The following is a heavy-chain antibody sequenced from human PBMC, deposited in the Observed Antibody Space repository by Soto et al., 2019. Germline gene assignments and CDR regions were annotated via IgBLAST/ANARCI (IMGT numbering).Heavy chain of an antibody. CDR3: ARESNQLNWFDP. D-gene: IGHD4-4*01. Sequence: PGGSLRLSCVASGFTFSSYWMHWVRRTPGQGLVWVSHTDSDGSFTTYADSVKGRFTISRDNAKSTLYLQMNSLRDEDTAVYYCARESNQLNWFDPWGQGTLVTVSS. CDR1: GFTFSSYW. J-gene: IGHJ5*02. CDR2: TDSDGSFT. V-gene: IGHV3-74*01.